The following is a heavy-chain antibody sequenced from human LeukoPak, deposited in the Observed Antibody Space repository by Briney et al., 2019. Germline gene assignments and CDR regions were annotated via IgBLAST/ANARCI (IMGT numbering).Heavy chain of an antibody. CDR3: ARPRFGGDWPNGAFDI. Sequence: GASVKVSCKASGYTFTSYYMHWVRQAPGQGLEWMGIINPSGGSTSYAQKFQGRVTMTRDMSTSTVYMELSSLRSEDTAVYYCARPRFGGDWPNGAFDIWGQGTMVTVSS. CDR1: GYTFTSYY. CDR2: INPSGGST. J-gene: IGHJ3*02. V-gene: IGHV1-46*01. D-gene: IGHD2-21*02.